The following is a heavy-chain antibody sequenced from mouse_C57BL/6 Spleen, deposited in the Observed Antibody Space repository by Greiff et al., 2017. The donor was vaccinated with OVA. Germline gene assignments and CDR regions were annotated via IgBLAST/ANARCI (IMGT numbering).Heavy chain of an antibody. CDR2: LDPNSGGT. V-gene: IGHV1-72*01. Sequence: QVQLQQPGAELVKPGASVKLSCKASGYTFTSYWMHWVKQRPGRGLEWIGRLDPNSGGTKYNEKFKSKATLTVDKHSRTAYMQLSCLTSEDSAVYYCATPIYYDYDLWYFDVWGTGTTVTVSS. CDR1: GYTFTSYW. CDR3: ATPIYYDYDLWYFDV. D-gene: IGHD2-4*01. J-gene: IGHJ1*03.